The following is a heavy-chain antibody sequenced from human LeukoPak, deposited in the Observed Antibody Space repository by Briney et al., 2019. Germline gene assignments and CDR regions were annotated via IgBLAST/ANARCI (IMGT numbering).Heavy chain of an antibody. CDR3: AKDVESGRSADY. D-gene: IGHD3-10*01. Sequence: GGSLRLSCAASGFTFSSYGMHWVRQAPGKGLEWVAVIWYDGSNKYYADSVKGRFTISRDNSKNTLYLQMNSLRAEDTAVYYCAKDVESGRSADYWGQGTLVTVSS. V-gene: IGHV3-33*06. J-gene: IGHJ4*02. CDR1: GFTFSSYG. CDR2: IWYDGSNK.